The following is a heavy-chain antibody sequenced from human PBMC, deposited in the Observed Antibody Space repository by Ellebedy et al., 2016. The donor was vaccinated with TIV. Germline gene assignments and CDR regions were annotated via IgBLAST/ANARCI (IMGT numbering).Heavy chain of an antibody. CDR2: IRSTGSDK. Sequence: PGGSLRLSCAVSGLTISSAWVNCVRQSPGKGLEWVSSIRSTGSDKYYAESVKGRFTISRDNAQDTLFLQMNSLRAEDTAVYFCSRGWSTPDSWGQGTLVIVSS. D-gene: IGHD2-15*01. V-gene: IGHV3-21*06. CDR3: SRGWSTPDS. J-gene: IGHJ4*02. CDR1: GLTISSAW.